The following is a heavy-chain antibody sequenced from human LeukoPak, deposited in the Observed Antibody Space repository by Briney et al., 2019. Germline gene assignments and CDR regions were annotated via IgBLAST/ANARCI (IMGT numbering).Heavy chain of an antibody. CDR3: ARTSLRFLEWPYYFDY. CDR2: ISGSGGST. CDR1: GFTFSSYA. J-gene: IGHJ4*02. Sequence: GGSLRLSCAASGFTFSSYAMSWVRQAPGKGLEWVSAISGSGGSTYYADSVKGRFTISRDNSKNTLYLQTNSLRAEDTAVYYCARTSLRFLEWPYYFDYWGQGTLVTVSS. D-gene: IGHD3-3*01. V-gene: IGHV3-23*01.